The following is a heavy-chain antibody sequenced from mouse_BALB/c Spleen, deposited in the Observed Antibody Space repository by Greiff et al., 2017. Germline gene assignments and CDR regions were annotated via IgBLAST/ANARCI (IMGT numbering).Heavy chain of an antibody. CDR3: ARHGLTMDY. CDR2: ISSGGGST. CDR1: GFAFSSYD. Sequence: EVQGVESGGGLVKPGGSLKLSCAASGFAFSSYDMSWVRQPPEKRLEWVAYISSGGGSTYYPDTVKGRFTISRDNAKNTLYLQMSSLKSEDTAMYYCARHGLTMDYWGQGTSVTVSS. J-gene: IGHJ4*01. V-gene: IGHV5-12-1*01. D-gene: IGHD3-1*01.